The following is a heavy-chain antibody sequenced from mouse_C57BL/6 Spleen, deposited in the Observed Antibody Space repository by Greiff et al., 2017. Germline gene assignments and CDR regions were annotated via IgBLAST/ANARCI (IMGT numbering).Heavy chain of an antibody. CDR2: IDPSDSET. CDR3: ARSVNGYFDV. V-gene: IGHV1-52*01. Sequence: QVQLKQSGAELVRPGSSVTLSCKASGYTFTSYWMHWVKQRPIQGLEWIGNIDPSDSETHYNQKFKDKATLTVDKSSSTAYMQLSSLTADDSAVYYCARSVNGYFDVWGTGTTVTVSS. J-gene: IGHJ1*03. D-gene: IGHD2-2*01. CDR1: GYTFTSYW.